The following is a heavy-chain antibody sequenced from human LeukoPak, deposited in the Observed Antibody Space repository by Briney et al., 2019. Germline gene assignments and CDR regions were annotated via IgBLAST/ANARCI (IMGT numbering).Heavy chain of an antibody. Sequence: KSGGSLRLSCAASGFTVSSNYMSWVRQAPGKGLEWVGRIKSKTDGGTTDYAAPVKGRFTISRDDSKNTLYLQMNSLKTEDTAVYYCTTGDLYSYGYSFDYWGQGTLVTVSS. D-gene: IGHD5-18*01. J-gene: IGHJ4*02. CDR3: TTGDLYSYGYSFDY. V-gene: IGHV3-15*01. CDR2: IKSKTDGGTT. CDR1: GFTVSSNY.